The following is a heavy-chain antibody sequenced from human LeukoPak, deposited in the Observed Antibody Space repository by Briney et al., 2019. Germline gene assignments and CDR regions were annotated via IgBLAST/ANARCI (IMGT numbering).Heavy chain of an antibody. V-gene: IGHV1-2*02. CDR3: ARDYGNWFDP. CDR2: INPNSGGT. CDR1: GYTFTGYY. D-gene: IGHD4-17*01. J-gene: IGHJ5*02. Sequence: GASVKVSCKASGYTFTGYYMHWVRRASAQALEWMGWINPNSGGTNYAQKFQGRVTMTRDTSISTAYMELSRLRSDDTAVYYCARDYGNWFDPWGQGTLVTVSS.